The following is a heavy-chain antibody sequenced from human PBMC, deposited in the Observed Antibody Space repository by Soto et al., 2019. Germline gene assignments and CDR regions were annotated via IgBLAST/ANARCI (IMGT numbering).Heavy chain of an antibody. CDR1: GGSISSGDYY. CDR3: ARDQPLGGATPYFDY. V-gene: IGHV4-30-4*01. Sequence: QVQLQESGPGLVKPSQTLSLTCTVSGGSISSGDYYWSWIRQPPGKGLEWIGYIYYSGSTYYNPSLKSRVTISVDTSKNQFSLKLSSVTAADTAVYYCARDQPLGGATPYFDYWGQGTLVTVSS. CDR2: IYYSGST. J-gene: IGHJ4*02. D-gene: IGHD1-26*01.